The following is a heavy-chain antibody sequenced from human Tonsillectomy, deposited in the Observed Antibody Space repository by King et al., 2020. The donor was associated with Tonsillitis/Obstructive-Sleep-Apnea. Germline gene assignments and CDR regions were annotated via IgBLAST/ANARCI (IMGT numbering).Heavy chain of an antibody. CDR2: IYHCDSDT. D-gene: IGHD4-17*01. J-gene: IGHJ4*02. V-gene: IGHV5-51*01. CDR3: AMTIDDYVLAVPYYFDY. Sequence: QLVQSGAEGKKPGESLKISCQGSGYSFTKYRIGWVRQMPGKVLEWMWIIYHCDSDTRYSTSFQGQGTISAAKSISTAYLQWSSLKASDTAMYYWAMTIDDYVLAVPYYFDYWGQGTLVTVPS. CDR1: GYSFTKYR.